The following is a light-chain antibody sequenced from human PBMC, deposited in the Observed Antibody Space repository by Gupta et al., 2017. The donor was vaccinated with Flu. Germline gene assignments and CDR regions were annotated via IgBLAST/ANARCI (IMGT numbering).Light chain of an antibody. V-gene: IGKV3-11*01. J-gene: IGKJ1*01. CDR1: QSVSTY. Sequence: PATLSLSPGERATLSCRASQSVSTYLAWYQQKRGQAPRLLIYDASNRATDIPARFSGSGSGTDFTLTISSLEPEDFAVYYCQQRSSWPRTFGQGTKVEI. CDR2: DAS. CDR3: QQRSSWPRT.